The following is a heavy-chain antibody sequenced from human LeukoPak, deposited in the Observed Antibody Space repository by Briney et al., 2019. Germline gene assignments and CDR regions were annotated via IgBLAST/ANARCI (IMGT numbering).Heavy chain of an antibody. CDR2: VSSSGSTI. CDR3: AKDLGQWLVQDYFDY. J-gene: IGHJ4*02. CDR1: GFTFSDYY. V-gene: IGHV3-11*01. D-gene: IGHD6-19*01. Sequence: GGSLRLSCAASGFTFSDYYMSWIRQAPGKGLEWVSYVSSSGSTIYYADSVKGRFTISRDNAKNSLYLQMNSLRAEDTAVYYCAKDLGQWLVQDYFDYWGQGTLVTVSS.